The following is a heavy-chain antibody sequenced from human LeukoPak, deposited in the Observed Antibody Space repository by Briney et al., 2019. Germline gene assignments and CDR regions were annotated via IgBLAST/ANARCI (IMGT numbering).Heavy chain of an antibody. Sequence: PSETLSLTCIVSGGSISNYYWGWIRQPPGKGLEWIGSNSGNTYYNPSLKSRVTISLATSKNQFSLNLNSVTAADTAVYYCARDLNWKTTFDYWGQGTLVTVSS. J-gene: IGHJ4*02. CDR2: NSGNT. CDR1: GGSISNYY. D-gene: IGHD1-20*01. CDR3: ARDLNWKTTFDY. V-gene: IGHV4-39*07.